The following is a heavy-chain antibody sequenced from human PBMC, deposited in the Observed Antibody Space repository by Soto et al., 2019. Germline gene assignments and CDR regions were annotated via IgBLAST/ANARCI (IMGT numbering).Heavy chain of an antibody. J-gene: IGHJ1*01. D-gene: IGHD3-16*02. CDR1: GGSFSGYY. V-gene: IGHV4-34*01. CDR2: INHSGST. Sequence: SETLSLTCAVYGGSFSGYYWSWIRQPPGKGLEWIGEINHSGSTNYNPSLKSRVTISVDTSKNQFSLKLSSVTAADTAVYYCARGRLRMITFGGVIEQYFQHWGQG. CDR3: ARGRLRMITFGGVIEQYFQH.